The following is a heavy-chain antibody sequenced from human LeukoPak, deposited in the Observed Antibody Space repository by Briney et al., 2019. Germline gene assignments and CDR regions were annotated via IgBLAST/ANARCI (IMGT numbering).Heavy chain of an antibody. CDR3: ARHFPVGKWLQSGDYFDY. Sequence: KGGESLKISCKASGYRFTNYWIGWVRQMPGKGLEWMGIIYPDDSDIRYSPSFEGQVTISADKSINTAYLQWSSLKASDTAIYYCARHFPVGKWLQSGDYFDYWGQGSRVTVSS. J-gene: IGHJ4*02. CDR1: GYRFTNYW. V-gene: IGHV5-51*01. CDR2: IYPDDSDI. D-gene: IGHD4-23*01.